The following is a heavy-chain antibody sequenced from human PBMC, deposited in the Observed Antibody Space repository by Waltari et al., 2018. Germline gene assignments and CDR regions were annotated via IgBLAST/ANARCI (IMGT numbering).Heavy chain of an antibody. D-gene: IGHD3-10*01. V-gene: IGHV1-69-2*01. CDR2: FDPEAGET. CDR3: VTALGDRSSASRPFDV. Sequence: EVQLLQSGTELKKPGSTVKISCQVSGYRFTDYYIHWVQQAPGKGPQWMGLFDPEAGETIYAARFQGRVTITADTSTETAFMELSSLTSDDTAVYYCVTALGDRSSASRPFDVWGLGTLITVSS. J-gene: IGHJ3*01. CDR1: GYRFTDYY.